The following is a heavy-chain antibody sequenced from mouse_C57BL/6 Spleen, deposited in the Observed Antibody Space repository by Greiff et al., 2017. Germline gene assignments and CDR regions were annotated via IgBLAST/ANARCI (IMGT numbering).Heavy chain of an antibody. D-gene: IGHD2-1*01. J-gene: IGHJ2*01. Sequence: VQLQQPGAELVKPGASVKLSCKASGYTFTSYWMHWVKQRPGQGLEWIGMIHPNSGSTNYNEKFKSKATLTVDKSSSTAYMQLSSLTSEDSAVYYCARGWDYGNSDYWGQGTTLTVSS. CDR1: GYTFTSYW. CDR2: IHPNSGST. V-gene: IGHV1-64*01. CDR3: ARGWDYGNSDY.